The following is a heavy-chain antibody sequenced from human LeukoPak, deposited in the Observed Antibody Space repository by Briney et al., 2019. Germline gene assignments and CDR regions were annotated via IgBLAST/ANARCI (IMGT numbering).Heavy chain of an antibody. Sequence: GGSLRLSCAASGFTFSSYWMHWVRQAPGKGLVWVSRINSDGSSTSYADSVKGRFTISRDNAKNTLYLQMNSLRAEDTAVYYCATNLGLYPLALAAAGTLDYWGQGTLVTVSS. D-gene: IGHD6-13*01. J-gene: IGHJ4*02. V-gene: IGHV3-74*01. CDR3: ATNLGLYPLALAAAGTLDY. CDR1: GFTFSSYW. CDR2: INSDGSST.